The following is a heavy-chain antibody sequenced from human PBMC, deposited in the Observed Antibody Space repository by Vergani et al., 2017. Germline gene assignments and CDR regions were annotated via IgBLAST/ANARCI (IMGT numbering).Heavy chain of an antibody. CDR1: GYSFTNYW. J-gene: IGHJ6*02. CDR2: IYPVDSDT. D-gene: IGHD2-15*01. Sequence: EVQLVPSGAEVKKPGESLKISCKGSGYSFTNYWIGWVRQMPGKGLEWMGIIYPVDSDTIYSPSFQGQVTISAAKSSSAAYLRWSSLKASDTAMYDCARRSGGSSYYYGMDVGGRGRTVTVYS. V-gene: IGHV5-51*01. CDR3: ARRSGGSSYYYGMDV.